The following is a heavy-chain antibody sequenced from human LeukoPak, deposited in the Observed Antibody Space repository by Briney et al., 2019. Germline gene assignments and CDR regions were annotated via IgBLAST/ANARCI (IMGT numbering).Heavy chain of an antibody. CDR2: INPSGGSA. CDR1: GYTFSIYN. CDR3: ARVHSSSWYGQWVKSAEYFQH. J-gene: IGHJ1*01. Sequence: GTSVKVSCKASGYTFSIYNMHWVRQAPGQGLEWMGIINPSGGSASDTQKFQGRVTMTRDTSTSTLYMELSSLRSDDTAVYYCARVHSSSWYGQWVKSAEYFQHWGQGTLVTVSS. D-gene: IGHD6-13*01. V-gene: IGHV1-46*01.